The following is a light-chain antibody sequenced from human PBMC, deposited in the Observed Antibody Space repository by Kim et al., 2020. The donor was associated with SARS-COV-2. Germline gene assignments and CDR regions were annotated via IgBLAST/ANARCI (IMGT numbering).Light chain of an antibody. CDR3: QQYNNWPPAT. CDR2: GAS. V-gene: IGKV3-15*01. CDR1: QSVSSN. Sequence: SPGKRATLSGRASQSVSSNLAWYQQKPGQAPRLLIYGASTRATGIPARFSGSGSGTEFTLTISSLQSEDFAVYYCQQYNNWPPATFGQGTKVDIK. J-gene: IGKJ1*01.